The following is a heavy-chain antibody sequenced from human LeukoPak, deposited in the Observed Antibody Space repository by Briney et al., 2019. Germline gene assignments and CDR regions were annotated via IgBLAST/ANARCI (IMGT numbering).Heavy chain of an antibody. J-gene: IGHJ4*02. V-gene: IGHV4-59*08. CDR3: ARHVWLQPFDY. D-gene: IGHD3-9*01. Sequence: NPSETLSLTCSVSGGSMNSYYWSWIRQSPGKGLEWIGYIYYSGSTNYNPSLKSRVTISVDTSKNQFSLKLSSVTAADTAVYYCARHVWLQPFDYWGQGTLVTVSS. CDR1: GGSMNSYY. CDR2: IYYSGST.